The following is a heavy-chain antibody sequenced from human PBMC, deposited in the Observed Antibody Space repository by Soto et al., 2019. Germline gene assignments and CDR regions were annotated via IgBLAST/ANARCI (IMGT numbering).Heavy chain of an antibody. Sequence: PGGSLRLSCAASGFNFNIYAMGWVRRAPGKGLEWVSTVTTTGDTTYSADSVKGRFTISRDNSKNTVYLQMNSLRAEDTALYYCAKPGYASGWYKNFDCWGQGTQVTVSS. CDR2: VTTTGDTT. J-gene: IGHJ4*02. CDR3: AKPGYASGWYKNFDC. CDR1: GFNFNIYA. D-gene: IGHD6-19*01. V-gene: IGHV3-23*01.